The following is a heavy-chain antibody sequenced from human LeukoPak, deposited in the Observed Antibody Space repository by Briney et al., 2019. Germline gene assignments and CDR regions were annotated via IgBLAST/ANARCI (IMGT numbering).Heavy chain of an antibody. V-gene: IGHV3-7*01. D-gene: IGHD3-22*01. CDR1: GFTFSSYW. Sequence: PGGSLRLSCAASGFTFSSYWMSWVRQVPGKGLEWVANIKQDGSEKYYVDSVKGRFTIPRDNAKNSLYLQMNSLRAEDTAVYYCARVKHYYDSSGYYYYYGMDVWGQGTTVTVSS. CDR3: ARVKHYYDSSGYYYYYGMDV. CDR2: IKQDGSEK. J-gene: IGHJ6*02.